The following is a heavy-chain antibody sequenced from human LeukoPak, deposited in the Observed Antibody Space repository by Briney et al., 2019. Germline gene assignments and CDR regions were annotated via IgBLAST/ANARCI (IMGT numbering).Heavy chain of an antibody. CDR1: GFAFSQFP. CDR2: ISHDGGNK. Sequence: GGSLRLSCAASGFAFSQFPVHWVRQAPGKRLEWVAFISHDGGNKKYGDSVKGRFTISRDNSKNTVYLQMNSLRPEDTALYYCARDKSYFGSGNYHYFDSWGQGALVIVSS. D-gene: IGHD3-10*01. CDR3: ARDKSYFGSGNYHYFDS. V-gene: IGHV3-30*03. J-gene: IGHJ4*02.